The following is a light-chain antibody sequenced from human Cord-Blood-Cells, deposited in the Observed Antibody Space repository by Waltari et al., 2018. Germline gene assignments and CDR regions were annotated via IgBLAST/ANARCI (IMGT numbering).Light chain of an antibody. CDR2: VAS. Sequence: EIVLTKFSGTLPLSPGERATLSCRSSQRVSSSYLAWYQQKPGQAPSLIDYVASSMATGIPDRFSGSGSGTDFTLTISKLGPEDFAVDYCQQYGSSPPLTFGGGTKVEIK. CDR1: QRVSSSY. CDR3: QQYGSSPPLT. J-gene: IGKJ4*01. V-gene: IGKV3-20*01.